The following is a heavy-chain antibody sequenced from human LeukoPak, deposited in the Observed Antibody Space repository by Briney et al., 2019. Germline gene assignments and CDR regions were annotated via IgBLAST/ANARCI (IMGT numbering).Heavy chain of an antibody. V-gene: IGHV4-34*01. Sequence: SETLSLTCAVYGGSFSGYYWSWLRQPPGKGLEWIGEINHSGSTNYNPSLKSRVTISVDTSKNQFSLKLSSVTAADTAVYYCARGGSTAYYYDSSGYVFDYWGQGTLVTVSS. CDR2: INHSGST. CDR3: ARGGSTAYYYDSSGYVFDY. D-gene: IGHD3-22*01. J-gene: IGHJ4*02. CDR1: GGSFSGYY.